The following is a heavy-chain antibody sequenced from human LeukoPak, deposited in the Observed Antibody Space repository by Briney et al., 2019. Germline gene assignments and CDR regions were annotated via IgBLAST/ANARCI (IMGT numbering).Heavy chain of an antibody. D-gene: IGHD2-15*01. CDR2: ISAYNGNT. CDR3: ARDEYCSGGSCYPWDFQH. Sequence: ASVKVSCKASGYTFTSYGISWVRQAPGQGLEWMGWISAYNGNTNYAQKLQGRVTMTTDTSTSTAYMELRSLRSDDTAVYYCARDEYCSGGSCYPWDFQHWGQGTLVTVSS. V-gene: IGHV1-18*01. J-gene: IGHJ1*01. CDR1: GYTFTSYG.